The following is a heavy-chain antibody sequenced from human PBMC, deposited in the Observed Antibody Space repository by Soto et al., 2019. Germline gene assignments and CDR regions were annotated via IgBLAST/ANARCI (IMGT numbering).Heavy chain of an antibody. CDR3: ATYYSNFGMDV. D-gene: IGHD4-4*01. V-gene: IGHV4-30-4*01. Sequence: PSETLSLTCTVSGGSISSGDYYWSWIRQPPGKGLEWIGYIYYSGSTYYNPSLKSRVTISVDTSKNQLSLKLSSVTAADTAVYYCATYYSNFGMDVWGQGTTVTVSS. CDR1: GGSISSGDYY. J-gene: IGHJ6*02. CDR2: IYYSGST.